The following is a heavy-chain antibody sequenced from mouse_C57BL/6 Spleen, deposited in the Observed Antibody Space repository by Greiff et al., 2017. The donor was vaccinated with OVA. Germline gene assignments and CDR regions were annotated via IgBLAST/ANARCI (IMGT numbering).Heavy chain of an antibody. V-gene: IGHV1-82*01. Sequence: VQLQQSGPELVKPGASVKISCKASGYAFSSSWMNWVKQRPGKGLEWIGRIYPGDGDTNYNGKFKGKATLTADKSSSTAYMQLSSLTSEDSAVYFCARRNYYGSRGGYFDYWGQGTTLTVSS. CDR3: ARRNYYGSRGGYFDY. CDR1: GYAFSSSW. J-gene: IGHJ2*01. CDR2: IYPGDGDT. D-gene: IGHD1-1*01.